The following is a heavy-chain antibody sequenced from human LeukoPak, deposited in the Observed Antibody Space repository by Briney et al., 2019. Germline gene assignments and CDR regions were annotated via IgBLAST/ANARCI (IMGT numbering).Heavy chain of an antibody. Sequence: GESLKISCKGSGYSFTSCWIGWVRQMPGKGLEWMGIIYPGDSDTRYSPSFQGQVTISADKSISTAYLQWSSLKASDTAMYYCARQFVVVPAAIFWFDPWGQGTLVTVSS. CDR2: IYPGDSDT. D-gene: IGHD2-2*01. CDR1: GYSFTSCW. CDR3: ARQFVVVPAAIFWFDP. V-gene: IGHV5-51*01. J-gene: IGHJ5*02.